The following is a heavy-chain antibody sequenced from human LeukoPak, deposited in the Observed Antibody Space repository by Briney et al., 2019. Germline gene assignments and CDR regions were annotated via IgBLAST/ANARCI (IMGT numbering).Heavy chain of an antibody. Sequence: GASVKVSCKASRYTFTGYYMHWVRQAPGQGLEWMGRINPNSGGTNYAQKFQGRVTMTRDTSISTAYMELSRLRSDDTAVYYCARVRVLGYCSGGSCVRYFDYWGQGTLVTVSS. V-gene: IGHV1-2*06. D-gene: IGHD2-15*01. CDR1: RYTFTGYY. J-gene: IGHJ4*02. CDR2: INPNSGGT. CDR3: ARVRVLGYCSGGSCVRYFDY.